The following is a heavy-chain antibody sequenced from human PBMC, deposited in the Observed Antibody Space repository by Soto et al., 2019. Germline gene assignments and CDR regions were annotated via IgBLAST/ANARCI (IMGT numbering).Heavy chain of an antibody. CDR3: AKYGTSVGGGDYLDY. J-gene: IGHJ4*02. D-gene: IGHD2-21*01. CDR1: GFTFSSYA. V-gene: IGHV3-23*01. Sequence: VQLLESGGGLVQPGGSLRLSCAASGFTFSSYAMTWVRQAPGKGLEWVSTITGSGRTTYYADPVKGRLTISRDNAMNTFYLQMNSLRAGDTAVYFCAKYGTSVGGGDYLDYWGQSTVVTVSS. CDR2: ITGSGRTT.